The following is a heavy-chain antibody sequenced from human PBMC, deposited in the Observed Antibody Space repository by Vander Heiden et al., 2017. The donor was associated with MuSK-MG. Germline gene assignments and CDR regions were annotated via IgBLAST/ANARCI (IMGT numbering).Heavy chain of an antibody. CDR1: GFTFSSYS. J-gene: IGHJ4*02. CDR3: ARDGSPHPQFDY. V-gene: IGHV3-21*01. Sequence: EVQLVESGGGLVKPGGSLRLSCAASGFTFSSYSMNWVRQAPGKGLEWVSSISSSSSYIYYADSVKGRFTISRDNAKNSLYLQMNSLRAEDTAVYYCARDGSPHPQFDYWGQGTLVTVSS. CDR2: ISSSSSYI. D-gene: IGHD2-15*01.